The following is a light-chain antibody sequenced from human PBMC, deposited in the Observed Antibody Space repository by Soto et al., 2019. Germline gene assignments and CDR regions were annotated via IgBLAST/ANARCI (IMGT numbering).Light chain of an antibody. CDR3: NSYTGSSTDG. CDR2: EVN. CDR1: SSDVGSYNR. J-gene: IGLJ1*01. V-gene: IGLV2-18*02. Sequence: QSVLTQPPSVSGSPGQSVAISCTGTSSDVGSYNRVSWYQQPPGAAPKLMIYEVNNRPSGVPYRFSGSKSGNTASLTISGLQAEDEADYYCNSYTGSSTDGFGTGTKVTVL.